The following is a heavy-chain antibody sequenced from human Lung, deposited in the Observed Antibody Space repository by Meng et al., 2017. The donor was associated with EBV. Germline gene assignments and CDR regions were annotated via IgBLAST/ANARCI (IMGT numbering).Heavy chain of an antibody. CDR3: ARDLPGGTKGTWLDL. CDR1: GYIFNNYG. V-gene: IGHV1-18*01. CDR2: SSAYNGNT. Sequence: QVQVVQAGAEPKQPGASVQVSCKASGYIFNNYGVSWLRQCPGQAPEWMVWSSAYNGNTNYAQNFQGRFTMTTDTSTSTAYMELRSLRSDDTAVYYCARDLPGGTKGTWLDLWGQGTLVTVSS. D-gene: IGHD1-14*01. J-gene: IGHJ5*02.